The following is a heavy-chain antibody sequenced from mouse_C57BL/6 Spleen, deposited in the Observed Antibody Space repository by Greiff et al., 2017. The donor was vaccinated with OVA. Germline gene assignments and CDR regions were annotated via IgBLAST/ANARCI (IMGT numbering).Heavy chain of an antibody. CDR3: ARTGTRGNY. CDR1: GYTFTSYW. CDR2: IDPSDSYT. V-gene: IGHV1-69*01. Sequence: QVQLQQPGAELVMPGASVKLSCKASGYTFTSYWMHWVKQRPGQGLEWIGEIDPSDSYTNYNQKFKGKSTLTVDKSSRTAYMQLSSLTSEDSAVYYCARTGTRGNYWGQGTTLTVSS. D-gene: IGHD4-1*01. J-gene: IGHJ2*01.